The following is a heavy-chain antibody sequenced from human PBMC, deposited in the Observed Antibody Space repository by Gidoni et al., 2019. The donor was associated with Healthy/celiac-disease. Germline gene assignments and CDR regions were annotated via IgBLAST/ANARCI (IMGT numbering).Heavy chain of an antibody. CDR3: AREGVEAVGWCFDY. Sequence: QVQLVQSGAEVKKPGSSVKVSCKASGGTFSSYTISWVRQAPGQGLEWMGRIIPILGIANYAQKFQGSVTITADKSTSTAYMELSSLRSEDTAVYYCAREGVEAVGWCFDYWGQGTLVTVSS. CDR1: GGTFSSYT. CDR2: IIPILGIA. D-gene: IGHD6-19*01. V-gene: IGHV1-69*08. J-gene: IGHJ4*02.